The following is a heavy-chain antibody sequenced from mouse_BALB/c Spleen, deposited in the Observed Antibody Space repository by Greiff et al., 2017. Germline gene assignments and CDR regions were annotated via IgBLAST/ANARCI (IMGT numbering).Heavy chain of an antibody. CDR2: IDPSDSYT. CDR1: GYTFTSYW. V-gene: IGHV1-69*02. CDR3: ARATVVATGNAMDY. D-gene: IGHD1-1*01. Sequence: VQLQQPGAELEKPGASVKLSCKASGYTFTSYWMHWVKQRPGQGLEWIGEIDPSDSYTNYNQKFKGKATLTVDKSSSTAYMQLSSLTSEDSAVYYCARATVVATGNAMDYWGQGTSVTVSS. J-gene: IGHJ4*01.